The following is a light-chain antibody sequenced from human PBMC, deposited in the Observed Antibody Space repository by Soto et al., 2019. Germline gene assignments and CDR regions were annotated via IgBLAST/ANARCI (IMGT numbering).Light chain of an antibody. CDR3: SSYTSTSTLYV. CDR2: EGS. J-gene: IGLJ1*01. CDR1: SSDVGSYNL. V-gene: IGLV2-14*02. Sequence: QSVLTQPASVSGSPGQSITISCTGTSSDVGSYNLVSWYQQHPGKAPKLMIYEGSKRPSGVSNRFSASKSGNTASLTISGLQAEDEADYYCSSYTSTSTLYVFGTGTKVTVL.